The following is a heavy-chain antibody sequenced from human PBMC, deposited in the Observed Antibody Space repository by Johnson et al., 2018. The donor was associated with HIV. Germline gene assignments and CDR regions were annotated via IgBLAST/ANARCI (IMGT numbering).Heavy chain of an antibody. CDR2: INWNGGST. J-gene: IGHJ3*02. CDR1: GFTFEDYG. CDR3: AKEMEGYYGSGKGDAFDI. V-gene: IGHV3-20*04. D-gene: IGHD3-10*01. Sequence: VQLVESGGRVVRPGGSLRLSCAASGFTFEDYGMSWVLEAPGKGLEWVSGINWNGGSTGYVDSVKGRFTISRDNSKNTLYLQMNSLRAEDTAVYYCAKEMEGYYGSGKGDAFDIWGQGTMVTVSS.